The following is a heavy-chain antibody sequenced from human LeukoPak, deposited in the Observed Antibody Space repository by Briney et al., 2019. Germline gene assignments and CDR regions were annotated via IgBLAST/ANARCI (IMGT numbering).Heavy chain of an antibody. CDR3: ARGVHYDFWSGYFTLNWFDP. D-gene: IGHD3-3*01. CDR1: GGSFSGYY. V-gene: IGHV4-34*01. CDR2: INHSGIT. J-gene: IGHJ5*02. Sequence: PSETLSLTSAVYGGSFSGYYWSWIPEPPGQGLEGIGEINHSGITNYNPSLKSRVTISVDTSKNQFSLKLSSVTAADTAVYYCARGVHYDFWSGYFTLNWFDPWGQGTLVTVSS.